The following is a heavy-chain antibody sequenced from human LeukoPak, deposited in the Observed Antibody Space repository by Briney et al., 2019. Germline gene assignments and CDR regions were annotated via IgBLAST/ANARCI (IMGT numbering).Heavy chain of an antibody. Sequence: SETLSLTCAVYGGSFSGYYWSWIRQPPGKGLEWIGEINHSGSTNYNPSLKSRVTISVDTSKNQFSLKLSSVTAADTAVYYCARIASAYDFWGRHYYYYMDVWGKGTTVTVSS. V-gene: IGHV4-34*01. CDR3: ARIASAYDFWGRHYYYYMDV. CDR2: INHSGST. CDR1: GGSFSGYY. D-gene: IGHD3-3*01. J-gene: IGHJ6*03.